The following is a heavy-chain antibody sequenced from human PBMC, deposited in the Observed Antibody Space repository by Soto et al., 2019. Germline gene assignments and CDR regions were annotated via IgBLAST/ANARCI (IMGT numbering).Heavy chain of an antibody. CDR3: ARDDDILTGYYFYY. V-gene: IGHV3-33*01. J-gene: IGHJ4*02. CDR1: GFTFSSYG. Sequence: GGSLRLSCAASGFTFSSYGMHWVRQAPGKGLEWVAVIWYDGSNKYYADSVKGRFTISRDNSKNTLYLQMNSLRAEDTAVYYCARDDDILTGYYFYYWGQGTLVTVSS. CDR2: IWYDGSNK. D-gene: IGHD3-9*01.